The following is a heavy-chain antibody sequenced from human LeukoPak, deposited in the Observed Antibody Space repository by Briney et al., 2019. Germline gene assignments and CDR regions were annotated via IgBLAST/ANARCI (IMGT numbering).Heavy chain of an antibody. J-gene: IGHJ4*02. D-gene: IGHD1-26*01. CDR3: ARHIISQRNSGSRWVDY. Sequence: GSLRLSCAASGFTFSSYNMNWVRQPPGKGLEWIGEINHSGSTNYNPSLKSRVTISVDTSKNQFSLKLSSVTAADTAVYYCARHIISQRNSGSRWVDYWGQGTLVTVSS. CDR2: INHSGST. CDR1: GFTFSSYN. V-gene: IGHV4-34*01.